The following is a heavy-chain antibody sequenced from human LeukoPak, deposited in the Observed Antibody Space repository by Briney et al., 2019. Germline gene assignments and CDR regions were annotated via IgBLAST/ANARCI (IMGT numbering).Heavy chain of an antibody. J-gene: IGHJ4*02. Sequence: GGSLRLSCAAAGFSLSSYWMSWVRQAKGKGLECVAKIREDGSEKHYVDSVKGRFIISRDNSKNTLYLQMNSLRAEDTAVYYCAKDLAIGYYDSSGYLDYWGQGTLVTVSS. CDR3: AKDLAIGYYDSSGYLDY. CDR2: IREDGSEK. D-gene: IGHD3-22*01. V-gene: IGHV3-7*01. CDR1: GFSLSSYW.